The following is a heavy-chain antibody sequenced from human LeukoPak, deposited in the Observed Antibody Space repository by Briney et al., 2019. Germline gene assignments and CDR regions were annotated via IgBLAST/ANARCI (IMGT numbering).Heavy chain of an antibody. CDR2: ISSSGSTI. CDR3: ARVRPSSPRPFWSGSKPWL. Sequence: GGSLRLSCAASGFTFSSYGMHWVRQAPGKGLEWVSYISSSGSTIYYADSVKGRFTISRDNAKNSLYLQMNSLRAEDTAVYYCARVRPSSPRPFWSGSKPWLWGQGTLVTVSS. CDR1: GFTFSSYG. V-gene: IGHV3-48*04. J-gene: IGHJ4*02. D-gene: IGHD3-3*01.